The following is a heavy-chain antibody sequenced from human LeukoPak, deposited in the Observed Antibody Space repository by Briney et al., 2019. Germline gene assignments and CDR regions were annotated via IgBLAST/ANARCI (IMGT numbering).Heavy chain of an antibody. CDR1: GVTFSSYG. Sequence: GGSLRLSCAASGVTFSSYGMRGVCEAPGEGLWWGSVIWYDVSNKYYADTVRGGVTISRDNSQNTLYLQMNSMRAEDTAVYYCARGFTSSYYYYGMDVWGQGPTVTVSS. J-gene: IGHJ6*02. CDR3: ARGFTSSYYYYGMDV. CDR2: IWYDVSNK. V-gene: IGHV3-33*01.